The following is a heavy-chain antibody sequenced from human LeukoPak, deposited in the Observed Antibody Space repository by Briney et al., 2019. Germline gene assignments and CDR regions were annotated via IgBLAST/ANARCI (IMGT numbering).Heavy chain of an antibody. CDR3: ARVKGGGLESGCVDP. J-gene: IGHJ5*02. D-gene: IGHD3/OR15-3a*01. V-gene: IGHV4-30-2*01. CDR1: GGSISSGGYY. CDR2: IYHSGST. Sequence: PSETLSLTCTVSGGSISSGGYYWSWIRQPPGKGLEWIGYIYHSGSTYYNPSLKSRVTISVDRSKNQFSLKLSSVTAADTAVYYCARVKGGGLESGCVDPWGQGTLVTVSS.